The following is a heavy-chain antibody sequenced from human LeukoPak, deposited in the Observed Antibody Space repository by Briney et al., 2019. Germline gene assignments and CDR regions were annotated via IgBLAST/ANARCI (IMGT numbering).Heavy chain of an antibody. Sequence: ATVKVSCKASGYTFTSYYMHWVRQAPGQGLEWMGWISAYNGNTNYAQKLRGRVTMTTDTSTSTAYMELRSLRSDDTAVYYCARDPLITMVETGYYYYYGMDVWGQGTTVTVSS. CDR2: ISAYNGNT. J-gene: IGHJ6*02. CDR3: ARDPLITMVETGYYYYYGMDV. V-gene: IGHV1-18*04. CDR1: GYTFTSYY. D-gene: IGHD3-10*01.